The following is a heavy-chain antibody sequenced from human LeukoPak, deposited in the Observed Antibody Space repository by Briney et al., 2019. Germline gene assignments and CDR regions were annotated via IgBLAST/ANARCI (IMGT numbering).Heavy chain of an antibody. J-gene: IGHJ4*02. CDR1: GGSFSGYY. CDR2: INHSGST. Sequence: SETLSLTCAVYGGSFSGYYWSWIRQPPGKGLEWIGEINHSGSTNYNPSLKSRVTISVDTSKNQFSLKLSSVTAADTAVYYCARGKDYYASSGNFDYWGQGTLVTVSS. CDR3: ARGKDYYASSGNFDY. D-gene: IGHD3-22*01. V-gene: IGHV4-34*01.